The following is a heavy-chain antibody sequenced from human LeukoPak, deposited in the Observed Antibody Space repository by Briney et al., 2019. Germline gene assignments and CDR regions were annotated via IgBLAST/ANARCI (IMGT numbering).Heavy chain of an antibody. D-gene: IGHD3-10*02. Sequence: SETLSLTCAVYGGSFSGYYWSWIRQPPGKGLEWIGEINHSRSTNYNPSLKSRVTISLDTSKNQFSLILSSVTAADTAVYYCARGNVDPYAFDVWGQGTMVTVSS. V-gene: IGHV4-34*01. CDR2: INHSRST. J-gene: IGHJ3*01. CDR3: ARGNVDPYAFDV. CDR1: GGSFSGYY.